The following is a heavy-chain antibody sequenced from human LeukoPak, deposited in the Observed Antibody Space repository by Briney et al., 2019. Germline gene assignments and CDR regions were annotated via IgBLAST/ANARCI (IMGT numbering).Heavy chain of an antibody. V-gene: IGHV3-48*03. CDR3: AGERGGYGFY. Sequence: GGSLRLSCAGSGFTFSSYELNWVRQAPGKGLEWISYISSSGSTLYYADSVKGRFTISRDDAKNSLYLQMNSLRGDDTAVYYCAGERGGYGFYWGQGTLVTVSS. D-gene: IGHD5-12*01. CDR2: ISSSGSTL. J-gene: IGHJ4*02. CDR1: GFTFSSYE.